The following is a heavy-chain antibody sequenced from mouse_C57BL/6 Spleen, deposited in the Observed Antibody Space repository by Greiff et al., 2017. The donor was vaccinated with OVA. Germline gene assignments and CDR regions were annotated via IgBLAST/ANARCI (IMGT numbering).Heavy chain of an antibody. Sequence: QVQLQQPGAELVKPGASVKMSCKASGYTFTSYWITWVKQRPGQGLEWIGDIYPGSGSTNYNEKFKSKATLTVDTSSSTAYMQLSSLTSEDSAVDYCARRGQLWAWFAYWGQGTLVTVSA. V-gene: IGHV1-55*01. CDR2: IYPGSGST. J-gene: IGHJ3*01. CDR3: ARRGQLWAWFAY. CDR1: GYTFTSYW. D-gene: IGHD6-1*01.